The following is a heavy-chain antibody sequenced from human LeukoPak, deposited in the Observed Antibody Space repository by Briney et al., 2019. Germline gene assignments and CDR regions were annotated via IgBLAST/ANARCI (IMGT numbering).Heavy chain of an antibody. J-gene: IGHJ6*02. CDR3: ARDPRSITSRRGDYYFGMDV. Sequence: PGGSLRLSCAASGFTFSSYDMHWVRQSTGKGLEWVSCIGTAGVTFYPDSVKGRFTISRDNAKNSLYLQMNSLRAGDTGVYFCARDPRSITSRRGDYYFGMDVWGQGTAVTVSS. D-gene: IGHD1-14*01. V-gene: IGHV3-13*01. CDR2: IGTAGVT. CDR1: GFTFSSYD.